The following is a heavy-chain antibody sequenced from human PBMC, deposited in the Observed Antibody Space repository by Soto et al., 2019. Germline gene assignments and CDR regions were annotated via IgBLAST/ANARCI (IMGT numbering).Heavy chain of an antibody. CDR2: IIPILGIA. CDR1: GGTFSSYA. V-gene: IGHV1-69*04. CDR3: ARGGSSSWYVFGP. J-gene: IGHJ5*02. D-gene: IGHD6-13*01. Sequence: ASVKVSCKASGGTFSSYAISWVRQAPGQGLEWMGRIIPILGIANYAQKFQGRVTITADKSTSTAYMELSSLRSEDTAVYYCARGGSSSWYVFGPWGQGTLVTVSS.